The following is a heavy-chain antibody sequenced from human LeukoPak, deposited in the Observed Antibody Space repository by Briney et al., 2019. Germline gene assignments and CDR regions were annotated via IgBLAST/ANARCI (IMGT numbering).Heavy chain of an antibody. CDR2: INPNSGGT. Sequence: ASVKVSCKASGYTFTGYYMHWVRQAPGQGLEWMGWINPNSGGTNYAQKFQGRVTMTRDTSTSTVYMELSSLRSEDTAVYYCARVLVAGSYYYYGMDVWGQGTTVTVSS. CDR1: GYTFTGYY. D-gene: IGHD6-19*01. V-gene: IGHV1-2*02. CDR3: ARVLVAGSYYYYGMDV. J-gene: IGHJ6*02.